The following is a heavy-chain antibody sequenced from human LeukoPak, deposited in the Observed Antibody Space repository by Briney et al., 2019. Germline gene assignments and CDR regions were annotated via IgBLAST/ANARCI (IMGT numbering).Heavy chain of an antibody. CDR3: ATAPGVSTGGLAWFDP. CDR1: GYTLTELS. CDR2: FDPDDGET. D-gene: IGHD6-13*01. J-gene: IGHJ5*02. Sequence: ASVKVSCKVSGYTLTELSMHWVRQAPGKGLEWMGGFDPDDGETIYAQKFQGRVTMTEDTSTDTAYMELSSLRSEDTAVYYCATAPGVSTGGLAWFDPWGQGTLVTVSS. V-gene: IGHV1-24*01.